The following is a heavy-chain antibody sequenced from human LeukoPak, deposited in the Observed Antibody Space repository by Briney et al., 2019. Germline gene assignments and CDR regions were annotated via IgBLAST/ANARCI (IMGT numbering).Heavy chain of an antibody. CDR1: GGSFSGYY. J-gene: IGHJ4*02. Sequence: SETLSLTCAVYGGSFSGYYWSWIRQPPGKGLEWIGEINHSGSTNYNPSLKSRVTISVDKSKNQFSLKLSSVTAADTAVYYCARGIGEMATTTFDYWGQGTLVTVSS. CDR2: INHSGST. D-gene: IGHD5-24*01. V-gene: IGHV4-34*01. CDR3: ARGIGEMATTTFDY.